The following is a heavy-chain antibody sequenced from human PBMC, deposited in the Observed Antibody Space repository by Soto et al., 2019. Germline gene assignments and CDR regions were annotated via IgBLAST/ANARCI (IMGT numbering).Heavy chain of an antibody. V-gene: IGHV3-30*18. D-gene: IGHD1-7*01. Sequence: QVQLVESGGGVVQPGRSLRLSCATSGFTFSTYDMHWVRQAPGKGLEWVALISFTGSDKYYADSVKGRFTISRDTSKNTLYLQMNSLGAEDTGVYYCAKAVTETTTAMDVWGQGTTVTVSS. J-gene: IGHJ6*02. CDR1: GFTFSTYD. CDR2: ISFTGSDK. CDR3: AKAVTETTTAMDV.